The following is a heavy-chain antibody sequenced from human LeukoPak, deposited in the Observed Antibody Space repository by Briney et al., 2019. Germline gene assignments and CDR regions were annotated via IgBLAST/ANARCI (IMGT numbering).Heavy chain of an antibody. Sequence: SETLSLTCAVYGGSFSGYYWSWIRQPPGKGLEWIGEINHSGSTNYNPSLKSRVTISVDTSKNQFSLKLSSVTAADTAVYYCARGSRSNGPYWYFDLWGRGTLVTVSS. CDR3: ARGSRSNGPYWYFDL. CDR2: INHSGST. V-gene: IGHV4-34*01. CDR1: GGSFSGYY. J-gene: IGHJ2*01. D-gene: IGHD2-8*01.